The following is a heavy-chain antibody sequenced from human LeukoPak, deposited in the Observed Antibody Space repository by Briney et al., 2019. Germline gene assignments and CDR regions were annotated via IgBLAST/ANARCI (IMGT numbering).Heavy chain of an antibody. Sequence: PGGSLRLSCAASAFTFSSYGMHWVRQAPGKGLEWAAVISYDGSNKYYADSVKCRFTISRDNSKNTLYLQMNSLRAEDTAVYYCAKEAVVVPAAISYYYYGMDVWGQGTTVTVSS. V-gene: IGHV3-30*18. D-gene: IGHD2-2*02. CDR3: AKEAVVVPAAISYYYYGMDV. J-gene: IGHJ6*02. CDR1: AFTFSSYG. CDR2: ISYDGSNK.